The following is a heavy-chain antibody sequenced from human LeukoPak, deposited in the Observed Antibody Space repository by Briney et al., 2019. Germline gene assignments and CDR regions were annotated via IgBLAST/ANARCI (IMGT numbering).Heavy chain of an antibody. J-gene: IGHJ6*02. CDR1: GFTFSSYW. V-gene: IGHV3-7*03. Sequence: GRSLRLSCAASGFTFSSYWMSWVRQAPGKGLEWVANIKQDGSEKYYVDSVKGRFTISRDNAKNSLYLQMNSLRAEDTAVYYCARESGLSLRDGDYYHYYYYGMDVWGQGTTVTVSS. D-gene: IGHD4-17*01. CDR2: IKQDGSEK. CDR3: ARESGLSLRDGDYYHYYYYGMDV.